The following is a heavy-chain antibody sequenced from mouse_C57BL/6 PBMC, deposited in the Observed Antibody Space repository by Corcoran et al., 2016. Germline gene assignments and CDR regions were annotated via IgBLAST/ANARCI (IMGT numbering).Heavy chain of an antibody. Sequence: EVQLQQSGPELVKPGASVKISCKASGYTFTDYYMNWVKQSHGKSLEWIGDINPNNGGTSYNQKFKGKATLTVDKSSSTAYMELRSLTSEDSAVYYCAIYGSSPYYARDYWGQGTSVTVSS. CDR3: AIYGSSPYYARDY. D-gene: IGHD1-1*01. CDR1: GYTFTDYY. V-gene: IGHV1-26*01. J-gene: IGHJ4*01. CDR2: INPNNGGT.